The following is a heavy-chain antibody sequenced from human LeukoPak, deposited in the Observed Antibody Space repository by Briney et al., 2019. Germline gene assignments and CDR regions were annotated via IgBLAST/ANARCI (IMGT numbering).Heavy chain of an antibody. V-gene: IGHV4-34*01. Sequence: SETLSLTCAVYGGSFSGYYWSWIRQPPGKGLEWIGEINHSGSTNYNPSLKSRVTISVDTSKNQFSLKLSSVTAADTAVYYCARLGAEPTYYDFWSGYSSFYFDYWGQGTLVTVSS. D-gene: IGHD3-3*01. CDR1: GGSFSGYY. CDR2: INHSGST. J-gene: IGHJ4*02. CDR3: ARLGAEPTYYDFWSGYSSFYFDY.